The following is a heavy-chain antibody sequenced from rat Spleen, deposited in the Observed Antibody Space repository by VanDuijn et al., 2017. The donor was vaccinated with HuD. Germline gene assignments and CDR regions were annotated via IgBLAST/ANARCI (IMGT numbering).Heavy chain of an antibody. Sequence: EVQLVESGGGLVQPGRSLKLSCAASGFTFNDYYMAWVRQAPKKGLEWVATITHIGGGTYYSDSVKGRFTISRDNAKSSLYLQMDSLRSEDTATYYCARRYDFDYWGQGVMVTVSS. CDR3: ARRYDFDY. CDR1: GFTFNDYY. J-gene: IGHJ2*01. V-gene: IGHV5-7*01. D-gene: IGHD1-11*01. CDR2: ITHIGGGT.